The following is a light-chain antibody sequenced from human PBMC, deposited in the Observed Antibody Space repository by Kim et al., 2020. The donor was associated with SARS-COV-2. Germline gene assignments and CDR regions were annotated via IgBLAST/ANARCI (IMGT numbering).Light chain of an antibody. CDR2: GAS. V-gene: IGKV3-20*01. J-gene: IGKJ1*01. Sequence: SPVERATLSCRASQTVSNRHLGWYQKKPGQAPRLLIYGASSRATGIPDRFSGSGSGTDFTLTISRLEPEDFAVYYCQRYDTSSWTFGQGTKVDIK. CDR1: QTVSNRH. CDR3: QRYDTSSWT.